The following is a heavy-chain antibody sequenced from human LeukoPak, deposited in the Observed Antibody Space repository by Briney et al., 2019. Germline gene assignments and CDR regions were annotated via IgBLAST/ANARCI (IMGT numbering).Heavy chain of an antibody. CDR2: INPSGGST. Sequence: ASVKVSCKASGYTFTSYYMHWVRQAPGQGLEWMGIINPSGGSTNYAQKFQGRVTITADESTSTAYMELSSLRSEDTAVYYCARLYSGSYYEDSYYMDVWGKGTTVTISS. J-gene: IGHJ6*03. V-gene: IGHV1-46*01. CDR1: GYTFTSYY. D-gene: IGHD1-26*01. CDR3: ARLYSGSYYEDSYYMDV.